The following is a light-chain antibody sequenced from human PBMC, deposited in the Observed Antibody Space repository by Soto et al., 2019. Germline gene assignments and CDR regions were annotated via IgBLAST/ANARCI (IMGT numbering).Light chain of an antibody. V-gene: IGKV1-5*03. Sequence: IQLTQSPSTLSASVGDRVTITCRASQSISNWLAWYQQKPGKAPKLLIYKASRLDNGVPSRFSGSGSGTEFTLTISSLQPDDLATYYCQHYDGMFTFGPGTKVDI. CDR3: QHYDGMFT. J-gene: IGKJ3*01. CDR2: KAS. CDR1: QSISNW.